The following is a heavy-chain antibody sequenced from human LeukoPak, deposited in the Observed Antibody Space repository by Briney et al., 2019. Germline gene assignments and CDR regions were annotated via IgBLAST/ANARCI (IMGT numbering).Heavy chain of an antibody. CDR3: AKWGDYDILTGYYDSDY. V-gene: IGHV3-23*01. Sequence: QTGGSLRLSCAAFGFTFSNYAMSWVRQAPGKGLEWVSAVSGRDDSTYYADSVKGRFTISRDTSKNTLYLQMNSLRAEDTAVYYCAKWGDYDILTGYYDSDYWGQGTLVTVSS. CDR1: GFTFSNYA. J-gene: IGHJ4*02. D-gene: IGHD3-9*01. CDR2: VSGRDDST.